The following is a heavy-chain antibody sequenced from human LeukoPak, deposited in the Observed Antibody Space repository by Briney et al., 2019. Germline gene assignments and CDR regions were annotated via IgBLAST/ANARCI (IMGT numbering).Heavy chain of an antibody. CDR2: IYHSGST. D-gene: IGHD6-6*01. J-gene: IGHJ5*02. CDR1: GGSVSSGSYY. CDR3: AREWWGSSSWFDP. V-gene: IGHV4-30-2*01. Sequence: PSETLSLTCTVSGGSVSSGSYYWSWIRQPPGKGLEWIGYIYHSGSTYYNPSLKSRVTISVDRSKNQFSLKLSSVTAADTAVYYCAREWWGSSSWFDPWGQGTLVTVSS.